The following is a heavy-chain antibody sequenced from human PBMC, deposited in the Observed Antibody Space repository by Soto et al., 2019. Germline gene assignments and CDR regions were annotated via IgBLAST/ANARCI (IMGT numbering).Heavy chain of an antibody. V-gene: IGHV3-48*02. Sequence: GGSLRLSCAASGFTFSSYSMTWVRQAPGKGMEWVSYISSSSSTIYYADSVKGRFTISRDNAKNSLYLQMNSLRDEDTAVYYCARGSTYYYDSSCSFFDYWGQGTLVTVSS. CDR3: ARGSTYYYDSSCSFFDY. D-gene: IGHD3-22*01. J-gene: IGHJ4*02. CDR2: ISSSSSTI. CDR1: GFTFSSYS.